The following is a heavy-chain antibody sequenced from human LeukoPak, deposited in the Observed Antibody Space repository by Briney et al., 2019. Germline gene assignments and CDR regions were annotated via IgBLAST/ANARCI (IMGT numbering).Heavy chain of an antibody. Sequence: GGSLRLSCAASGFTFSSYWVSWVRQAPGKGLEWVANIKQDGSEKYYVDSVKGRFTISRDNAKNSLYLQMNSLRAEDTAVYYCARGRGDWGQGTLVTVSS. V-gene: IGHV3-7*01. CDR2: IKQDGSEK. J-gene: IGHJ4*02. CDR3: ARGRGD. CDR1: GFTFSSYW.